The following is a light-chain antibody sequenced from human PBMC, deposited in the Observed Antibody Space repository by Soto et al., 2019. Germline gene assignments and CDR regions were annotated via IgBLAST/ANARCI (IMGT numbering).Light chain of an antibody. CDR3: QQYNSWT. CDR1: QSISSW. CDR2: KAS. J-gene: IGKJ1*01. V-gene: IGKV1-5*03. Sequence: DIQMTQSPSTLSASVGDRVTIICRASQSISSWLAWYQQKPGKAPKLLIYKASSLESGVPSRFSGSGSGTEFTLTISRLQPDDFATYYCQQYNSWTFGQGTKVDIK.